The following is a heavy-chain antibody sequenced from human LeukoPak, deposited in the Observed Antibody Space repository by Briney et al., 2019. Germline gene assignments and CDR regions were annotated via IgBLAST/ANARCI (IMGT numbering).Heavy chain of an antibody. CDR1: GGSISSGGYY. CDR3: ARVNWSGYYFDY. J-gene: IGHJ4*02. V-gene: IGHV4-31*03. D-gene: IGHD3-3*01. Sequence: PSETLSLTCTVSGGSISSGGYYWSWIRQHPGKGLEWIGYIYYSGSTYYNPSLKSRVTISVDTSKNQFSPKLSSVTAADTAVYYCARVNWSGYYFDYWGQGTLVTVSS. CDR2: IYYSGST.